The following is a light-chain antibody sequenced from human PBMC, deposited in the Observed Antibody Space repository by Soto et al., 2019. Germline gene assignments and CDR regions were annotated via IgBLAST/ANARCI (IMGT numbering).Light chain of an antibody. J-gene: IGKJ2*01. CDR1: HSVSSSY. CDR3: QQYGSSPPYT. CDR2: GAS. Sequence: EIVLTQSPGTLSLSPGESATLSCRASHSVSSSYLAWYQQKPGQAPRLLIYGASSRATGIPDRFSGSGSGTDFTLTISRLEPEDFAVYSCQQYGSSPPYTFGQGTKLEIK. V-gene: IGKV3-20*01.